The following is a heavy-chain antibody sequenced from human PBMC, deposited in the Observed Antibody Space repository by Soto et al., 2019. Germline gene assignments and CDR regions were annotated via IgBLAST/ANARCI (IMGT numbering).Heavy chain of an antibody. Sequence: QVQVVESGGGVVQRGRSLRLSCAASGFTFSSYGMHGVRQAPGKGLEWVAVIWYDGSNKYYADYVKGRFTIARDNSKNTMYLQMNSLRAEDTAVYYCAISPPYYDGLPIDYWGQGTLVTVSS. CDR1: GFTFSSYG. D-gene: IGHD3-3*01. CDR2: IWYDGSNK. CDR3: AISPPYYDGLPIDY. V-gene: IGHV3-33*01. J-gene: IGHJ4*02.